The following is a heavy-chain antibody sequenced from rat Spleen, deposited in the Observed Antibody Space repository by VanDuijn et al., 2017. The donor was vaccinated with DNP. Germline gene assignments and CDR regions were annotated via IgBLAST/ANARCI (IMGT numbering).Heavy chain of an antibody. V-gene: IGHV5-22*01. CDR1: GFTFSDYN. CDR2: ISYEGSRT. CDR3: ARGNYPGINTFDY. D-gene: IGHD1-4*01. J-gene: IGHJ2*01. Sequence: EVQLVESGGDLVHPGRSLKLSCAASGFTFSDYNMAWVRQAPKKGLEWVAYISYEGSRTYYRDSVKGRFTLSRDNAKSTLYLQMNSLRSEDTATYFCARGNYPGINTFDYWGQGVMVTVSS.